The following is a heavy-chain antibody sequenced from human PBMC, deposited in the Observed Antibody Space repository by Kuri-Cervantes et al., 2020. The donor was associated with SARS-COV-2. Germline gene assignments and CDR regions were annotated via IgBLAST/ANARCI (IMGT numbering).Heavy chain of an antibody. CDR3: ARIRYYDILTGLAGFDY. CDR2: IYHSGST. V-gene: IGHV4-30-2*01. Sequence: SETLSLTCAVSGGSISSGGYSWSWIRQPPGKGLEWIGYIYHSGSTYYNPSLKSRVTISVDTSKNQFSLKMTSVTAADTAIYYCARIRYYDILTGLAGFDYWGQGTLVTVSS. D-gene: IGHD3-9*01. CDR1: GGSISSGGYS. J-gene: IGHJ4*02.